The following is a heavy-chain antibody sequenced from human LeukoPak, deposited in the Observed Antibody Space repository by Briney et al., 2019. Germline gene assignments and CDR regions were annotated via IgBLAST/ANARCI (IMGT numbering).Heavy chain of an antibody. Sequence: SETLSLTCTVSGGSISNSNYYWGWIRQPPGKGLEWIGSVSYSGASYYNPSLKSRVTISIDTSKNQFSLRLTSVIAADMAVYYYARPDLTGDPGFDYWGQGTLVTVSS. D-gene: IGHD7-27*01. J-gene: IGHJ4*02. V-gene: IGHV4-39*01. CDR2: VSYSGAS. CDR1: GGSISNSNYY. CDR3: ARPDLTGDPGFDY.